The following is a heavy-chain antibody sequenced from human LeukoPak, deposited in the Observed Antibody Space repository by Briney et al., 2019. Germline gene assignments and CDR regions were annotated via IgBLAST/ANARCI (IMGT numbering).Heavy chain of an antibody. CDR2: IYYSGST. D-gene: IGHD4-17*01. J-gene: IGHJ5*02. Sequence: SETLSLTCTVSGASIGSSSYYWGWIRQSPGKGLEWIGIIYYSGSTYYNPSLKSRVTISVDTSKNQLSLRLSSVTAADTAVYYCARRPRPSTTLNTEGFWFDTWGRGTLITVSS. CDR1: GASIGSSSYY. CDR3: ARRPRPSTTLNTEGFWFDT. V-gene: IGHV4-39*01.